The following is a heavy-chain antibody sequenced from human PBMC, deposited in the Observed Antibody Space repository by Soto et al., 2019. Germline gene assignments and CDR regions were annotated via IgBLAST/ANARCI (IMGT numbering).Heavy chain of an antibody. Sequence: SETLSLTCAVSITNIYYFCCIRQPPGKWLEWIGSIYHSGSTYYNPSLKSRVTISVETSRNQFSLKLRSVTAADTAVYFCASPRSAYCSDTGCDVARFHSWGQGTMVAVSS. CDR2: IYHSGST. V-gene: IGHV4-38-2*01. J-gene: IGHJ4*02. D-gene: IGHD2-15*01. CDR1: ITNIYY. CDR3: ASPRSAYCSDTGCDVARFHS.